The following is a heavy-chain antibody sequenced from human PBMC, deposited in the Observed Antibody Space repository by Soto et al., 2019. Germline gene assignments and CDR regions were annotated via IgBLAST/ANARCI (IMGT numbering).Heavy chain of an antibody. D-gene: IGHD3-16*02. CDR2: MNPNSGNT. CDR1: VYTFTSYD. V-gene: IGHV1-8*01. Sequence: GXSVKVSCKASVYTFTSYDINWVRQATGQGLEWMGWMNPNSGNTGYAQKFQGRVTMTRNTSISTAYMELSSLRSEDTAVYYCARGRGYDYVWGSYRHDAFDIWGQGTMVTVSS. CDR3: ARGRGYDYVWGSYRHDAFDI. J-gene: IGHJ3*02.